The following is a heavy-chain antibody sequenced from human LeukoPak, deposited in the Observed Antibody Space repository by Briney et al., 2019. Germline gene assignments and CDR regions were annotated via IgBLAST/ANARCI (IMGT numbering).Heavy chain of an antibody. J-gene: IGHJ3*02. CDR3: AEGGYYYDSSGSRGDAFDI. Sequence: SETLSLTCTVSGDSISSSSSYWGWIRQPPGKGLEWIGSIYYSGSTYYNPSLKSRVTISVDTSKNQFSLKLSSVTAADTAVYYCAEGGYYYDSSGSRGDAFDIWGQGTMVTVSS. CDR2: IYYSGST. V-gene: IGHV4-39*01. D-gene: IGHD3-22*01. CDR1: GDSISSSSSY.